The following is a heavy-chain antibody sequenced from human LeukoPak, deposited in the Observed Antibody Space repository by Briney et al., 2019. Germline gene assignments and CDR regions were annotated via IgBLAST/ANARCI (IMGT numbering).Heavy chain of an antibody. Sequence: GASVKVSCKASGGTFSSYAISGVRQAPGQGLEWMGGIIPIFGTANYAQKFQGRVIITTDESTSTAYMELSSLRSEDTAVYYCARGGSYCSGGSCEFDYWGQGTLVTVSS. CDR3: ARGGSYCSGGSCEFDY. D-gene: IGHD2-15*01. J-gene: IGHJ4*02. CDR1: GGTFSSYA. CDR2: IIPIFGTA. V-gene: IGHV1-69*05.